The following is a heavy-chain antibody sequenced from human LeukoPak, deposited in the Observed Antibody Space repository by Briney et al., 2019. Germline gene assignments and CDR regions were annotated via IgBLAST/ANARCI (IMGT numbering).Heavy chain of an antibody. CDR2: ISAYNGNT. CDR3: ARDPLTFRAAATGRYFDY. D-gene: IGHD2-15*01. J-gene: IGHJ4*02. Sequence: ASVKVSCKASGGTFSSYAISWVRQAPGQGLEWMGWISAYNGNTNYAQKLQGRVTMTTDTSTSTAYMELRSLRSDDTAVYYCARDPLTFRAAATGRYFDYWGQGTLVTVSS. CDR1: GGTFSSYA. V-gene: IGHV1-18*01.